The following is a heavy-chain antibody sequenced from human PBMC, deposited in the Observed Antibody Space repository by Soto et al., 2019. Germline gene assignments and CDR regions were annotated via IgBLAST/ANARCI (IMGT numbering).Heavy chain of an antibody. Sequence: PSETLSLTCTVSGGSISSYYYCWIRLPPGKGLERIGYIYYSGSTYYNPSLKSRVTISVGTSKNQFSLKLSSVTAADTAVYYCARDVWYYDFWSGYYPGMSWFDPWGQGTLVTV. CDR1: GGSISSYY. J-gene: IGHJ5*02. V-gene: IGHV4-59*12. CDR2: IYYSGST. CDR3: ARDVWYYDFWSGYYPGMSWFDP. D-gene: IGHD3-3*01.